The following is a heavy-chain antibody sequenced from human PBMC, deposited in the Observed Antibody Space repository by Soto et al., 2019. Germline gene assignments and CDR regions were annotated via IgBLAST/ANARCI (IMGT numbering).Heavy chain of an antibody. J-gene: IGHJ6*02. CDR2: MYYSGIT. Sequence: QVQLQESGPRLVKSSQTLYLTCTVSGGSINSGDYYWSWIRQSPGKGLEWVGYMYYSGITDYNASLKSRTTMSLTTSKNHFSRRLNSVTAADRAVYFCARWSGVGVAGMDVWGQGTTVTVSS. V-gene: IGHV4-30-4*01. D-gene: IGHD3-10*01. CDR1: GGSINSGDYY. CDR3: ARWSGVGVAGMDV.